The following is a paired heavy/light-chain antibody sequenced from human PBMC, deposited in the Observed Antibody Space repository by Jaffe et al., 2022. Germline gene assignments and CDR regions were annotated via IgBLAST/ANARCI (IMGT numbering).Heavy chain of an antibody. Sequence: QVQLVESGGGLVKPGGSLRLSCAASGFTFSDYYMSWIRQAPGKGLEWVSYISSSGSTIYYADSVKGRFTISRDNAKNSLYLQMNSLRAEDTAVYYCARDPIPYYDYIWGSSRDSADYWGQGTLVTVSS. D-gene: IGHD3-16*01. J-gene: IGHJ4*02. CDR2: ISSSGSTI. V-gene: IGHV3-11*01. CDR1: GFTFSDYY. CDR3: ARDPIPYYDYIWGSSRDSADY.
Light chain of an antibody. Sequence: QPVLTQPSSHSASSGASVRLTCMLSSGFSVGDFWIRWYQQKPGNPPRYLLYYHSDSNKGQGSGVPSRFSGSNDASANAGILRISGLQPEDEADYYCGTWHSNSKTVVFGGGTKLTVL. J-gene: IGLJ2*01. CDR3: GTWHSNSKTVV. CDR1: SGFSVGDFW. CDR2: YHSDSNK. V-gene: IGLV5-52*01.